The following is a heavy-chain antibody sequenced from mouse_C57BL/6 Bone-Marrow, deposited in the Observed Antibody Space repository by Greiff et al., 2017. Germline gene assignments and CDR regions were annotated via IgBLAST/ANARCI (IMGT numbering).Heavy chain of an antibody. CDR2: IYPRSGNT. J-gene: IGHJ2*01. D-gene: IGHD1-1*01. CDR3: ARGINTVVGGFDD. Sequence: VQLQQSGAELARPGASVKLSCKASGYTFTRYGISWVKQRTGKGLEWIGEIYPRSGNTYYNEKFKGKATLTADKSYSPAYMELRILTSEDSAVYFCARGINTVVGGFDDWGQGTIGTVSS. V-gene: IGHV1-81*01. CDR1: GYTFTRYG.